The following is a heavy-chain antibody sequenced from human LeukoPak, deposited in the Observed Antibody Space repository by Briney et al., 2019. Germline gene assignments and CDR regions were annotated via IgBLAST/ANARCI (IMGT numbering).Heavy chain of an antibody. CDR3: ARSPDYYDSSGFDY. Sequence: GGSLRLSCAASGXTFSSYWMHWVRQAPGKGLVWVSRINTDGSSTSYADSVKGRFTISRDNAKNTLYLQMKSLRAEDTAVYYCARSPDYYDSSGFDYWGQGTLVTVSS. D-gene: IGHD3-22*01. J-gene: IGHJ4*02. V-gene: IGHV3-74*01. CDR1: GXTFSSYW. CDR2: INTDGSST.